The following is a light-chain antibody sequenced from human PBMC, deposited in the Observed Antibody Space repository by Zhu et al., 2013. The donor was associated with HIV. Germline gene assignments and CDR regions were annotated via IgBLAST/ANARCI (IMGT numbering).Light chain of an antibody. CDR1: QSVLYSSTNKNY. CDR2: WAS. Sequence: DIVMTQSPDSLAVSLGERATINCKSSQSVLYSSTNKNYVTWYQQKPGQPPKLLIYWASTRESGVPDRFSGSGSGTDFTLTISSLQAEDVAVYYCQQYYSTPPMFGQGTKVEVK. J-gene: IGKJ1*01. V-gene: IGKV4-1*01. CDR3: QQYYSTPPM.